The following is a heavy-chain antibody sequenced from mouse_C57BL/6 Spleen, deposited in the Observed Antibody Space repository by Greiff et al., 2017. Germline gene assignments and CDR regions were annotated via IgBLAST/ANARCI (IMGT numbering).Heavy chain of an antibody. CDR2: INPSSGYT. CDR1: GYTFTSYW. J-gene: IGHJ4*01. V-gene: IGHV1-7*01. CDR3: ASMVTTRTGYYWAMDY. D-gene: IGHD2-2*01. Sequence: QVHVKQSGAELAKPGASVKLSCKASGYTFTSYWMHWVKQRPGQGLGWIGYINPSSGYTKYNQKFKDKATLTADKSSSTAYMQLSSLTYEDSAVYYCASMVTTRTGYYWAMDYWGQGTSVTVSS.